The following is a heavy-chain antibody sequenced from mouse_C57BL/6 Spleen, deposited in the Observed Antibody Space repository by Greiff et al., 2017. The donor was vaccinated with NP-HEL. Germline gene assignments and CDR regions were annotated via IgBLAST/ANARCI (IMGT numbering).Heavy chain of an antibody. CDR3: ARKYSNYEAWFAY. J-gene: IGHJ3*01. CDR2: FHPYNDDT. CDR1: GYTFTTYP. V-gene: IGHV1-47*01. D-gene: IGHD2-5*01. Sequence: VQLQQSGAELVKPGASVKMSCKASGYTFTTYPIEWMKQNHGKSLEWIGNFHPYNDDTKYNEKFKGQATLTVEKYSSTFYLELSRSTSEDSAFYYSARKYSNYEAWFAYWGQGTLVTVSA.